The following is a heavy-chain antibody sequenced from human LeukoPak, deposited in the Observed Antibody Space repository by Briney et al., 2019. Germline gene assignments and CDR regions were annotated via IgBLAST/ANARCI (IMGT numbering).Heavy chain of an antibody. CDR3: AKGNLRGPPPNIDF. V-gene: IGHV3-23*01. D-gene: IGHD5/OR15-5a*01. CDR1: GFTFSSYA. Sequence: PGGSLRLSCAASGFTFSSYAMSWVRQAPGKGLEWVSAISKTGSTYYADSVKARFTISRDNSKNTLYLQMNSLTAEDTAVYYCAKGNLRGPPPNIDFWGQGTLVTVSS. CDR2: ISKTGST. J-gene: IGHJ4*02.